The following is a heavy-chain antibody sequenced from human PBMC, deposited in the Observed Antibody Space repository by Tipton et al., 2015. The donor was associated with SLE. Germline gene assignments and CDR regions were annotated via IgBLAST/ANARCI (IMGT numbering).Heavy chain of an antibody. CDR2: IYYSGST. Sequence: TLSLTCTVSGGSISSYYWSWIRQPPGKGLEWIGSIYYSGSTNYNPSLKSRVTISVDTSKNQFSLKLSSATAADTAVYYCARSPIAAPTGYYYRMDGWGRGTTVTVSS. D-gene: IGHD6-13*01. J-gene: IGHJ6*02. CDR3: ARSPIAAPTGYYYRMDG. CDR1: GGSISSYY. V-gene: IGHV4-59*01.